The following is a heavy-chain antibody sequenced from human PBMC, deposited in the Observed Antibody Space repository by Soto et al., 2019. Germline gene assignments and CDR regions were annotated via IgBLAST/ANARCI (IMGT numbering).Heavy chain of an antibody. D-gene: IGHD2-15*01. CDR2: VRGDNGHT. Sequence: QVQLVQSGAEVKKPGASVKVSCKASGYTFTTHGISWVRQVPGQGLEWMGWVRGDNGHTNYAQSLQGRVTMATDTSGNPCEMEPRSLRSDDTSVYYCSRDLGYFSSGTCYREGFDPWGQGTLVTVSS. V-gene: IGHV1-18*01. CDR3: SRDLGYFSSGTCYREGFDP. CDR1: GYTFTTHG. J-gene: IGHJ5*02.